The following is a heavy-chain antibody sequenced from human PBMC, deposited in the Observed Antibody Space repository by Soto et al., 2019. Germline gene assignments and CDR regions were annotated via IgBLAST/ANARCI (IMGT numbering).Heavy chain of an antibody. J-gene: IGHJ4*02. Sequence: SETLSLTCAVYGGSFSGYYWSWIRQPPGKGLEWIGEINHSGSTNYNPSLKSRVTISVDTSKNQFSLKLSSVTAADTAVYYCARETSVIAVAGSYFDYWGQGTLVTVSS. V-gene: IGHV4-34*01. CDR1: GGSFSGYY. CDR2: INHSGST. CDR3: ARETSVIAVAGSYFDY. D-gene: IGHD6-19*01.